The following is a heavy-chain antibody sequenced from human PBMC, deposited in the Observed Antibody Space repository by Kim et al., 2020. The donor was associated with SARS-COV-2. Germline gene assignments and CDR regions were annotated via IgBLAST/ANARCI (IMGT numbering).Heavy chain of an antibody. V-gene: IGHV4-59*01. Sequence: SETLSLTCTVSGGSISSYYWSWIRQPPGKGLEWIGYIYYSGSTNYNPSLKSRVTISVDTSKNQFSLKLSSVTAADTAVYYCARDSGSSLGSDYYYYYGMDVWGQGTTVTVSS. CDR3: ARDSGSSLGSDYYYYYGMDV. J-gene: IGHJ6*02. D-gene: IGHD1-26*01. CDR1: GGSISSYY. CDR2: IYYSGST.